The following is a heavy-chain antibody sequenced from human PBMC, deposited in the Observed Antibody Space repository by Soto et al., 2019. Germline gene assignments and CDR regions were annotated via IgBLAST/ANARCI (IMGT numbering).Heavy chain of an antibody. CDR3: AGNGDDSSGYYSYYYYGMDV. V-gene: IGHV4-59*01. CDR1: GGSISSYY. Sequence: SETLSLTCTVSGGSISSYYWSWIRQPPGKGLEWIGYIYYSGSTNYNPSLKSRVTISVDTSKNQFSLKLSSVTAADTAVYYCAGNGDDSSGYYSYYYYGMDVWGQGTTVTVSS. J-gene: IGHJ6*02. CDR2: IYYSGST. D-gene: IGHD3-22*01.